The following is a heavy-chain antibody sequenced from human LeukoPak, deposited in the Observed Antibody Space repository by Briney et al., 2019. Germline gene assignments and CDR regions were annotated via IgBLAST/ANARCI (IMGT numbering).Heavy chain of an antibody. CDR3: AKDGEATFGELLGGYYYYYYMDV. J-gene: IGHJ6*03. V-gene: IGHV3-23*01. CDR1: GFTFSSYA. CDR2: ISGSGGST. D-gene: IGHD3-10*01. Sequence: GGSLRLSCAASGFTFSSYAMSWVRQAPGKGLEWVSAISGSGGSTYYADSVKGRFTISRDNSKKTLYLQMNSLRAEDTAVYYCAKDGEATFGELLGGYYYYYYMDVWGKGTTVTISS.